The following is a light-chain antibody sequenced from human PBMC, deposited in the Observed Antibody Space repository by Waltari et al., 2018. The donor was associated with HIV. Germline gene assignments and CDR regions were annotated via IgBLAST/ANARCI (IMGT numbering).Light chain of an antibody. J-gene: IGLJ3*02. CDR1: SSNIGSNI. Sequence: QSVLTHPPSASGTPGQRVRISCSGSSSNIGSNIVNWSQQLPGTAPKLLIYSNNQRPSGVPDRFSGSKSGTSASLAISGLQSEDEADYYCAAWDDSLNAWVFGGGTKLTVL. V-gene: IGLV1-44*01. CDR3: AAWDDSLNAWV. CDR2: SNN.